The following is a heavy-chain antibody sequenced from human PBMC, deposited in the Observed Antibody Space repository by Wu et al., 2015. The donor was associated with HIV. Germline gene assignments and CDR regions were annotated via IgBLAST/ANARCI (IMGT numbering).Heavy chain of an antibody. J-gene: IGHJ4*02. CDR3: ARDRSSGWQGAFDY. CDR2: INPSGGST. D-gene: IGHD6-19*01. Sequence: QVQLVQSGAEVKKPGASVKVSCKASGYTFTSYYMHWVRQAPGQGLEWMGIINPSGGSTSYAQKFQGRVTMTRDTSTSTVYMELSSLRSEDTAVYYCARDRSSGWQGAFDYWGQGNAGHRLL. CDR1: GYTFTSYY. V-gene: IGHV1-46*01.